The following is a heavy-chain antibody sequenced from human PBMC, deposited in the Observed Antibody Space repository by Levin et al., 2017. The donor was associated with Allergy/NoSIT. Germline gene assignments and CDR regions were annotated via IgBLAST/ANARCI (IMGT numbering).Heavy chain of an antibody. D-gene: IGHD5-18*01. J-gene: IGHJ3*02. Sequence: WASVKVSCKASGYTFDFYGLSWVRQAPGQGLEWMGWISPYNGNTNYAQQLQGRVTMTTDTSTSTAYMELRSLRSDDPAVDYCAKEKAETAADTFDMWGQGTMVTVSS. V-gene: IGHV1-18*01. CDR1: GYTFDFYG. CDR3: AKEKAETAADTFDM. CDR2: ISPYNGNT.